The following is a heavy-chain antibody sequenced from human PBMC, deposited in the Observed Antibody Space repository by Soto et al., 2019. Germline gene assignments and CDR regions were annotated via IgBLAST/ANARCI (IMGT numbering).Heavy chain of an antibody. V-gene: IGHV4-34*01. CDR1: GGSFSGYY. Sequence: QVQLQQWGAGLLKPSETLSLTCAVYGGSFSGYYWSWIRQPPGKGLEWIGEINHSGSTNYNPSLKSRVTISVDTSKNQFSLKLSSVTAAATAVYYCARGVYCSSTSCYWGMDVWGQGTTVTVSS. J-gene: IGHJ6*02. CDR3: ARGVYCSSTSCYWGMDV. CDR2: INHSGST. D-gene: IGHD2-2*01.